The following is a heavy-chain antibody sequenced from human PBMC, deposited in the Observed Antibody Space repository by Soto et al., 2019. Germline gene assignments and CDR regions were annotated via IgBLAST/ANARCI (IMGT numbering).Heavy chain of an antibody. CDR3: ARDLSARGY. V-gene: IGHV1-18*01. Sequence: ASVKVSCKASGYTFTTYGLSWVRQAPGQGLEWMGWISTNNGNTVYAQNLQGRITMTTDTSTSTAYMELRSLRSDDTAVYYCARDLSARGYWGQGTLVTVSS. CDR2: ISTNNGNT. J-gene: IGHJ4*02. D-gene: IGHD6-6*01. CDR1: GYTFTTYG.